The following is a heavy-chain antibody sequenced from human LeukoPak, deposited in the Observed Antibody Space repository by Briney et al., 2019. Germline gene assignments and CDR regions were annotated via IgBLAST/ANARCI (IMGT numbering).Heavy chain of an antibody. CDR1: GFTFTSYA. CDR3: AKDSSGPSPD. CDR2: VSGTGITT. J-gene: IGHJ4*02. V-gene: IGHV3-23*01. D-gene: IGHD5-12*01. Sequence: GGSLRLSCAASGFTFTSYAMSWVRQAPGKGLEWVSSVSGTGITTYYADSVKGRFTVSRDNSKDTVYLQMNSLRAEDTAVYYCAKDSSGPSPDWGQGTLVTVSS.